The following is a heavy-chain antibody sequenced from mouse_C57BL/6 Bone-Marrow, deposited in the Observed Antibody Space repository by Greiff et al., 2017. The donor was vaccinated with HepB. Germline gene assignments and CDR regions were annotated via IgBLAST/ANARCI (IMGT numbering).Heavy chain of an antibody. D-gene: IGHD2-4*01. V-gene: IGHV5-4*01. J-gene: IGHJ3*01. Sequence: EVMLVESGGGLVKPGGSLKLSCAASGFTFSRYAMSWVRQTPEKRLEWVATISDGGSYTYYPDNVKGRFTIARDNAKNNLYLQMSHLKSEDTAMYYCARERGFYYDYGFAYWGQGTLVTVSA. CDR2: ISDGGSYT. CDR1: GFTFSRYA. CDR3: ARERGFYYDYGFAY.